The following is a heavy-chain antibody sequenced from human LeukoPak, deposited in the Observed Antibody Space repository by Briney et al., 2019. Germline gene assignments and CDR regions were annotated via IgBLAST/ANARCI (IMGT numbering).Heavy chain of an antibody. V-gene: IGHV4-34*01. CDR1: GGSFNGYY. Sequence: SETLSLTCGVSGGSFNGYYWNWIRQPPGKGLEWIGGINHSGSTNYNPSLRSRVSISLDTSKKQFSLTMKSVTAADTAVYYCATNALLVPSTFDSWGRGTLVTVSS. J-gene: IGHJ4*02. D-gene: IGHD6-6*01. CDR3: ATNALLVPSTFDS. CDR2: INHSGST.